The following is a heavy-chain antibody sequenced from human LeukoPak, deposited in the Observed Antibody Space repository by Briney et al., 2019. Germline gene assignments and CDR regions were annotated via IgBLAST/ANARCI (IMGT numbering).Heavy chain of an antibody. V-gene: IGHV1-69*13. CDR1: VGTFSSYA. D-gene: IGHD2-21*02. CDR3: ARGSDSALRRYWFDP. Sequence: GASVKLSCKASVGTFSSYAISWVRQAPGQGLGWMGGIIPLFGTANYAHKFQGSVTLTADESTSTAYLELRSLSSENAAVNYCARGSDSALRRYWFDPWGERTLVTVSS. J-gene: IGHJ5*02. CDR2: IIPLFGTA.